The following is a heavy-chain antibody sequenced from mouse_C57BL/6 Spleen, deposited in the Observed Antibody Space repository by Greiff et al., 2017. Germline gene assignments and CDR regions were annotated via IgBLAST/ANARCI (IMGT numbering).Heavy chain of an antibody. Sequence: VQLQQSGPELVKPGASVKISCKASGYAFSSSWMNWVKQRPGKGLEWIGGIYPGDGDTNYNGKFKGKATLTADKSSSTAYMQLSSLTSEDSAVYFCARMGNDYLFAYWGQGTLVTVSA. V-gene: IGHV1-82*01. CDR2: IYPGDGDT. CDR1: GYAFSSSW. J-gene: IGHJ3*01. D-gene: IGHD2-4*01. CDR3: ARMGNDYLFAY.